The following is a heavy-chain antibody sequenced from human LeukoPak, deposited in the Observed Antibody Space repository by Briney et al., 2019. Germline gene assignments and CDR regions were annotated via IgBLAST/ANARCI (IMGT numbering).Heavy chain of an antibody. CDR3: AKAGGWEWEPPSGDAFDI. Sequence: SGGSLRLSCAASGFTFSSYAMSWVRQAPGKGLEWVSAISGSGGSTYYADSVKGRFTISRDNSKNTLYLQMNGLRAEDTAVYYCAKAGGWEWEPPSGDAFDIWGQGTMVTVSS. J-gene: IGHJ3*02. D-gene: IGHD1-26*01. CDR2: ISGSGGST. V-gene: IGHV3-23*01. CDR1: GFTFSSYA.